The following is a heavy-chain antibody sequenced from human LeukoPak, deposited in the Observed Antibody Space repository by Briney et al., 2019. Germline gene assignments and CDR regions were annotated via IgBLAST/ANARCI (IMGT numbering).Heavy chain of an antibody. J-gene: IGHJ4*02. V-gene: IGHV3-7*01. Sequence: GGSLRLSCVASGFTFSSYWMSWVRQAPGKGLEWVANIKQDGSEKYYVDSVKGRFTISRDNAKNSLYLQMNSLRAEDTAVYYCARDLMDTAMVTNYWGQGTLVTVSS. CDR2: IKQDGSEK. D-gene: IGHD5-18*01. CDR3: ARDLMDTAMVTNY. CDR1: GFTFSSYW.